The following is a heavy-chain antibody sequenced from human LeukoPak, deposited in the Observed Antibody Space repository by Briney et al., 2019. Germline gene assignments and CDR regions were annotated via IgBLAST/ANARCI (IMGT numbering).Heavy chain of an antibody. D-gene: IGHD2-8*02. CDR3: ARDRRYFDTGGLGGPDY. J-gene: IGHJ4*02. CDR2: ISSSSSYI. CDR1: GFPFSSYT. Sequence: GGSLRLSCAASGFPFSSYTMNWVRQAPGKGLEWVSSISSSSSYIYHADSMKGRLTISRDNAKNSLFLQMNDLRAEDTAVYYCARDRRYFDTGGLGGPDYWGQGTLITVSS. V-gene: IGHV3-21*01.